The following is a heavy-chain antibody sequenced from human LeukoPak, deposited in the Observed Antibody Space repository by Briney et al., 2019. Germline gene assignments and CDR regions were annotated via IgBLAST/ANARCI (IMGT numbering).Heavy chain of an antibody. CDR2: VYYTGNA. CDR1: GDSISNHIYY. J-gene: IGHJ3*02. V-gene: IGHV4-39*01. D-gene: IGHD5/OR15-5a*01. CDR3: ARLRALSGHRGAFDI. Sequence: KPSQTLSLTCAVSGDSISNHIYYSDWIRQTPGKGLEWIGAVYYTGNAYSNPSLKSRVNISVDTSDNRFSLHLSSVNAADTAIYYCARLRALSGHRGAFDIWGQGTLVTVSS.